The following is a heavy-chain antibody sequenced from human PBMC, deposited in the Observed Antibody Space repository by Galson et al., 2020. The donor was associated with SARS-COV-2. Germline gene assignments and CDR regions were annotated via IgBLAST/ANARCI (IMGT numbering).Heavy chain of an antibody. CDR2: IKHSGSEK. D-gene: IGHD1-26*01. CDR3: TREPYSTDWYSNL. CDR1: GFNFGAYW. J-gene: IGHJ2*01. V-gene: IGHV3-7*01. Sequence: TGGSLRLSCTGSGFNFGAYWMDWVRQAPGKGLESVAKIKHSGSEKYYVDSVKGRFTISRDNAKNSLYLEMNSLRAEDTAVYFCTREPYSTDWYSNLWGRGTRVTVSS.